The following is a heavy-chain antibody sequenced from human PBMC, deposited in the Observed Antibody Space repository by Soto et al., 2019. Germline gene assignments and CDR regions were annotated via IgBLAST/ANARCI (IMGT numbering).Heavy chain of an antibody. V-gene: IGHV1-69*12. Sequence: QVQLVQSGAEVKKPGSSVKVSCKASGGTFSSYAISWVRQAPGQGLEWMGGIIPIFGTANYAQKFQGRVTIDAEESTXTXXXEXXRLRSEDTAVYYCARGRYYGSGSRTDYYYYYGMDVWGQGTTVTVSS. CDR2: IIPIFGTA. CDR1: GGTFSSYA. D-gene: IGHD3-10*01. CDR3: ARGRYYGSGSRTDYYYYYGMDV. J-gene: IGHJ6*02.